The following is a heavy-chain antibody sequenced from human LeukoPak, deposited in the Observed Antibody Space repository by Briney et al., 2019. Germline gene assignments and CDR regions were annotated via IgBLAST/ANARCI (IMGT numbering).Heavy chain of an antibody. CDR2: INPNSGGT. V-gene: IGHV1-2*02. CDR1: GYTFTGYY. CDR3: ARDKDRSGSLRFDP. J-gene: IGHJ5*02. Sequence: GASVKLSCTASGYTFTGYYMHWVRQAPGQGLEWMGWINPNSGGTNYAQKFQGRVTMTRDTSISTAYMELSRLRSDDTAVYYCARDKDRSGSLRFDPWGQGTLVTVSS. D-gene: IGHD3-10*01.